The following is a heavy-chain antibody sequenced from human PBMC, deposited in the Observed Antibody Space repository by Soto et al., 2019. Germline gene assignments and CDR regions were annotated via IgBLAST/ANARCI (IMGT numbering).Heavy chain of an antibody. V-gene: IGHV1-18*01. Sequence: GASVKVSCKASGYTFTNYGISWVRQAPGQGLEWMGWIRVYNGNTNYAQKLQGRVTMTTDTSTSTAYMELGSLRSDDTAVYYCARGTWYYDSSGYYSFDYWGQGTLVTVSS. D-gene: IGHD3-22*01. CDR2: IRVYNGNT. CDR1: GYTFTNYG. J-gene: IGHJ4*02. CDR3: ARGTWYYDSSGYYSFDY.